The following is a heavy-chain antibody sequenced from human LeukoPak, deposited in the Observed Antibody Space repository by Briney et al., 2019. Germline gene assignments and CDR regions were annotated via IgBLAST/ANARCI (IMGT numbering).Heavy chain of an antibody. CDR2: ISWNSGSI. J-gene: IGHJ4*02. Sequence: GGSLRLSCAASGFTFDDYAMHWVRQAPRKGLEWVSGISWNSGSIGYADSVRGRFTISRDNAENSLYLQMNSLRAEDTALYYCAKDIYSSNWYYFDSWGQGTLVTVSS. V-gene: IGHV3-9*01. CDR3: AKDIYSSNWYYFDS. D-gene: IGHD6-13*01. CDR1: GFTFDDYA.